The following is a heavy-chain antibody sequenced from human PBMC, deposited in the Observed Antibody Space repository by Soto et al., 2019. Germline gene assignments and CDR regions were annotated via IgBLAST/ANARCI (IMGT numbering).Heavy chain of an antibody. CDR1: GFTFSSYV. J-gene: IGHJ5*02. Sequence: GGSLRLSCAASGFTFSSYVMSWVRQAPGKGLEWVSAISGSGGNKYYADSVKGRFTISRDNSKNTLFLQMNSLRAADTALDFCAKELGDYHGSSGSWSDTWGQGTLVTVSS. CDR3: AKELGDYHGSSGSWSDT. V-gene: IGHV3-23*01. CDR2: ISGSGGNK. D-gene: IGHD3-22*01.